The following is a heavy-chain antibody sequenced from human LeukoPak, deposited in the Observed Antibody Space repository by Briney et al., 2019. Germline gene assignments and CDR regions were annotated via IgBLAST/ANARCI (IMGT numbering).Heavy chain of an antibody. D-gene: IGHD3-22*01. CDR2: ILHDGGNQ. CDR3: ARYPCTYHSSGYYYDHYCGV. J-gene: IGHJ4*03. V-gene: IGHV3-30*01. CDR1: GFTFNSHG. Sequence: GGSLRLSRSAPGFTFNSHGIHEVRQAPGKALEWGPYILHDGGNQYYAAPVKSRFTISKDNSKNTLDVQLYSLRTQDPVVYYCARYPCTYHSSGYYYDHYCGVWGQGTLVTVSS.